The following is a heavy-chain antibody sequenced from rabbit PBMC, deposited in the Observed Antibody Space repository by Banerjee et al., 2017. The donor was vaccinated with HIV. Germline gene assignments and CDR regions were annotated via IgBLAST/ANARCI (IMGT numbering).Heavy chain of an antibody. D-gene: IGHD4-2*01. J-gene: IGHJ4*01. CDR3: ARDMNAGSLTYGYNL. CDR2: IYTNSERT. CDR1: GFSFSSNYW. Sequence: QSLEESGGDLVKPGASLTLTCTASGFSFSSNYWICWVRQAPGKGLEWIACIYTNSERTWSASWAKGRFTISKTSSTTVTLQMTSLTAAYTATYFCARDMNAGSLTYGYNLWGPGTLVTVS. V-gene: IGHV1S40*01.